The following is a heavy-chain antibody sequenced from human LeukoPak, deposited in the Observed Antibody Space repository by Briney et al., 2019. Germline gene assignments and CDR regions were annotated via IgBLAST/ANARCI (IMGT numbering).Heavy chain of an antibody. Sequence: GGSLRLSCAASGFTFSSYAMPWVRQAPGKGLEWVAVISYDGSNKYYADSVKGRFTISRDDSKNTLHLQMNSLRAEDTAVYYCAKPIIIAARGGAFDIWGQGTMVTVSS. J-gene: IGHJ3*02. CDR1: GFTFSSYA. V-gene: IGHV3-30-3*02. CDR2: ISYDGSNK. CDR3: AKPIIIAARGGAFDI. D-gene: IGHD6-13*01.